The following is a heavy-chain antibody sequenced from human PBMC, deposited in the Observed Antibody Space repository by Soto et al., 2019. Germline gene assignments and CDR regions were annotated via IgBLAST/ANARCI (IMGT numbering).Heavy chain of an antibody. Sequence: GASVKVSCKASGYTFTSYYMHWVRQAPGQGLEWMGIINPSGGSTSYAQKFQGRVTMTRDTSTSTVYMELSSLRSEDTAVYYRARAAVRGATLDYWGQGTLVTVSS. J-gene: IGHJ4*02. CDR1: GYTFTSYY. V-gene: IGHV1-46*01. D-gene: IGHD3-10*01. CDR3: ARAAVRGATLDY. CDR2: INPSGGST.